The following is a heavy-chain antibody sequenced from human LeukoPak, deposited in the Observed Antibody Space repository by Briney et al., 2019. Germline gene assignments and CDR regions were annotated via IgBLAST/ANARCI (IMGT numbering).Heavy chain of an antibody. Sequence: PGGSQRLSCAASGFTFSSYSMNWVRQAPGKGLEWVSYISSSSSTIYYADSVKGRFTISRDNAKNSLYLQMNSLRAEDTAVYYCARDGWDYDFWSGYYGPDYWGQGTLVTVSS. D-gene: IGHD3-3*01. V-gene: IGHV3-48*01. J-gene: IGHJ4*02. CDR2: ISSSSSTI. CDR1: GFTFSSYS. CDR3: ARDGWDYDFWSGYYGPDY.